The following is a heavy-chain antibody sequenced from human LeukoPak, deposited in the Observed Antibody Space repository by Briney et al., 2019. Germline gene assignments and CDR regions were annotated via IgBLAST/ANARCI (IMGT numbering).Heavy chain of an antibody. D-gene: IGHD3-10*01. CDR2: IYSGGST. Sequence: GGSLRLSCAASGFTVSSNYMSWVRQAPGKGLEWVSVIYSGGSTYYADSVKGRFTISRDNSKNTLYLQMNSLRAEDTAVYYSASARFGEFLNFDYWGQGTLVTVSS. CDR1: GFTVSSNY. CDR3: ASARFGEFLNFDY. V-gene: IGHV3-66*01. J-gene: IGHJ4*02.